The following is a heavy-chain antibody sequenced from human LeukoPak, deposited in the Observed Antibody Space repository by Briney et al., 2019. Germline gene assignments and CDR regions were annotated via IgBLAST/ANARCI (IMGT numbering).Heavy chain of an antibody. J-gene: IGHJ4*02. CDR2: FDPEDGET. D-gene: IGHD1-26*01. Sequence: ASVKVSCKVSGYTLTELSMHWVRQAPGKGLEWMGGFDPEDGETIYAQKFQGRVTMTEDTSTDTAYMELSSLRSEDTAVYYCATDGRWRYGYSGSSGEYWGQGTLVTVSS. CDR1: GYTLTELS. V-gene: IGHV1-24*01. CDR3: ATDGRWRYGYSGSSGEY.